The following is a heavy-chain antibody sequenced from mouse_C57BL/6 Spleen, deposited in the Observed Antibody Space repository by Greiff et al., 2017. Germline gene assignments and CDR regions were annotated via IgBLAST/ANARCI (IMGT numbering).Heavy chain of an antibody. J-gene: IGHJ2*01. V-gene: IGHV1-82*01. CDR1: GYAFSSSW. CDR3: ARGGVLDY. Sequence: QVQLKESGPELVKPGASVKISCKASGYAFSSSWMNWVKQRPGKGLEWIGRIYPGDGDTNYNGKFKGKATLTAAKSSSTAYMQLSSLTSEDSAVYFCARGGVLDYWGQGTTLTVSS. CDR2: IYPGDGDT.